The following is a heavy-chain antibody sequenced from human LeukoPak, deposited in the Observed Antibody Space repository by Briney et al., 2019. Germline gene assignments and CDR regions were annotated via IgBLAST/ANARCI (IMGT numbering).Heavy chain of an antibody. Sequence: ASVKVSCKASGYTFTSYGISWVRQAPGQGLEWTGWISAYNGNTNYAQKLQGRVTMTTDTSTSTAYMELSSLRSEDTAVYYCARWKNFWSGYRYYGMDVWGQGTTVTVSS. CDR1: GYTFTSYG. V-gene: IGHV1-18*01. CDR3: ARWKNFWSGYRYYGMDV. D-gene: IGHD3-3*01. J-gene: IGHJ6*02. CDR2: ISAYNGNT.